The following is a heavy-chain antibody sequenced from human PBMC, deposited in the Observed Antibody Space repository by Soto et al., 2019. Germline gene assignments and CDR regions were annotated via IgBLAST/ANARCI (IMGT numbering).Heavy chain of an antibody. V-gene: IGHV4-38-2*02. Sequence: SETLSLTCTVSGYSISRGSYWAWIRQPPGKGPEWIASIYHGGTTSYNPSLKSRITISVDTSNNQFSLKLTSVTAADTAVYYCARVHVMVVAGSTFDYWGHGTLVTVSS. CDR2: IYHGGTT. J-gene: IGHJ4*01. CDR3: ARVHVMVVAGSTFDY. CDR1: GYSISRGSY. D-gene: IGHD6-19*01.